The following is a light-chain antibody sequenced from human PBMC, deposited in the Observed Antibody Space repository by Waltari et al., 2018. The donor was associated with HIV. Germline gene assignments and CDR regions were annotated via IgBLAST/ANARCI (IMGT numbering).Light chain of an antibody. CDR1: SSDVGYYNR. CDR3: CSYAGTYKV. Sequence: RSVSGSLGLSVSISCTGTSSDVGYYNRVSWYQPHPGQAPKLIIYDVRERPSGVADRFSASKSANTASLTISRLQADDEAEYDCCSYAGTYKVFGTGTQVTVL. V-gene: IGLV2-11*01. J-gene: IGLJ1*01. CDR2: DVR.